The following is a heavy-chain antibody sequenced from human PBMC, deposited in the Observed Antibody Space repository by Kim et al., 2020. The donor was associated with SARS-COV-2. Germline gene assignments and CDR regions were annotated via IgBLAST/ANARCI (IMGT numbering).Heavy chain of an antibody. Sequence: GGSLRLSCAASGFTFSSYGMHWVRQAPGKGLEWVAVISYDGSNKYYADSVKGRFTISRDNSKNTLYLQMNSLRAEDTAVYYCAKDLGDGSGLYYYYGMDVWGQGTTVTVSS. V-gene: IGHV3-30*18. CDR2: ISYDGSNK. J-gene: IGHJ6*02. CDR3: AKDLGDGSGLYYYYGMDV. CDR1: GFTFSSYG. D-gene: IGHD3-10*01.